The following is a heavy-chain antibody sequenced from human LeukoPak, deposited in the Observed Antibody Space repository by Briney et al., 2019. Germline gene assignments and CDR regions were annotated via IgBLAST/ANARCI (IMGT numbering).Heavy chain of an antibody. CDR2: ISGSATGT. CDR1: EFTFSTYA. J-gene: IGHJ4*02. V-gene: IGHV3-23*01. Sequence: SGGSLRLSCAASEFTFSTYAMGWVRQAPGKGLEWVSAISGSATGTYYADSVKGRFTISRDNSKNTLYLEMNSLRVGDTAVYYCAKGGQRYYYGSEAHLDYWGQGTLVTVSS. D-gene: IGHD3-10*01. CDR3: AKGGQRYYYGSEAHLDY.